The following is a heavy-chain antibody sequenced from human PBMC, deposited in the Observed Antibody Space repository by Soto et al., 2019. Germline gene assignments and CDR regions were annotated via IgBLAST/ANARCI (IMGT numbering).Heavy chain of an antibody. J-gene: IGHJ4*02. Sequence: QVQLQQWGAGLLKPSETLSLTCAVYGGSFSGYYWSWIRQPPGKGLEWIGEINHSGSTNYNPSLKSRVTIPVDPSESPVSLQRSSVAAAETAVCYCAVASARRAMDYWGQGTLVTVSS. D-gene: IGHD6-13*01. CDR1: GGSFSGYY. CDR2: INHSGST. V-gene: IGHV4-34*01. CDR3: AVASARRAMDY.